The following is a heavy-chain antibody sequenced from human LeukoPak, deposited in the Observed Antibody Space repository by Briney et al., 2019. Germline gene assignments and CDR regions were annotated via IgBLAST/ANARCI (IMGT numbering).Heavy chain of an antibody. Sequence: ASVKVSCKASGYTFSNHEIHWVRQAPGQSLEWMGWITPFNGNTYYAQKFQDRVTITRDRSMSTAYMELSSLGSEDTAMYYCARSSDSSNYLFAYWGQGTLVTVSS. CDR2: ITPFNGNT. J-gene: IGHJ4*02. V-gene: IGHV1-45*02. CDR3: ARSSDSSNYLFAY. CDR1: GYTFSNHE. D-gene: IGHD4-11*01.